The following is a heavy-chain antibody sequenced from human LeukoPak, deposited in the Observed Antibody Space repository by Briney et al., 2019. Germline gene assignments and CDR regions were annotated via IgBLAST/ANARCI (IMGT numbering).Heavy chain of an antibody. CDR3: ATTYYDTYFDY. Sequence: GGSLRLSCAASGFTFSSYWMSWVRQAPGKGLEWVANIKQDGSEKYYVDSVEGRFTISRDNAKNSLYLQMNSLRAEDTAVYYCATTYYDTYFDYWGQGTLVTVSS. CDR2: IKQDGSEK. D-gene: IGHD3-9*01. CDR1: GFTFSSYW. J-gene: IGHJ4*02. V-gene: IGHV3-7*03.